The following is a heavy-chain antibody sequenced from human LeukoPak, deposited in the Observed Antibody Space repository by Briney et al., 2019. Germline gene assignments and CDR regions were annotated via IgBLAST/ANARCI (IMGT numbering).Heavy chain of an antibody. V-gene: IGHV4-59*01. D-gene: IGHD3-10*01. J-gene: IGHJ4*02. CDR2: IYYSGTT. CDR3: ARDHGSGSLIDY. Sequence: SETLSLTCTVSGGSISGYYWSWIRQPPGKGLEWIGYIYYSGTTNYNPSLKSRVTISVDTSKNQFSLKLSSVTAADTAVYYCARDHGSGSLIDYWGQGTLVTVSS. CDR1: GGSISGYY.